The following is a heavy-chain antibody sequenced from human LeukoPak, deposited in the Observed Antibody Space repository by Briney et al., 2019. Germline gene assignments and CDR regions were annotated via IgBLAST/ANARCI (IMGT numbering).Heavy chain of an antibody. Sequence: ASVKVSCKASGYTFTGYYVHWVRQAPGQGLEWMGWINPNSGGANYAQKFQGRVTMTRDTSISTAYMELSRLRSDDTAVYYCARVPYYDFWSGFNYFDCWGQGTLVTVSS. D-gene: IGHD3-3*01. V-gene: IGHV1-2*02. J-gene: IGHJ4*02. CDR3: ARVPYYDFWSGFNYFDC. CDR1: GYTFTGYY. CDR2: INPNSGGA.